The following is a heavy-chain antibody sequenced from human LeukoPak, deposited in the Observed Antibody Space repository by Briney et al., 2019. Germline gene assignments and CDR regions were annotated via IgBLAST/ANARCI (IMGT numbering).Heavy chain of an antibody. CDR3: ARVLWGTYYFDY. D-gene: IGHD3-16*01. CDR2: IGHSGST. CDR1: GGSFSGYY. J-gene: IGHJ4*02. V-gene: IGHV4-34*01. Sequence: SETLSLTCAVYGGSFSGYYWSWIRQPPGKGLEWIGEIGHSGSTNYSPSLKSRVTTSVDTSKNQFSLKLSSVTAADTAVYYCARVLWGTYYFDYWGQGTLVTVSS.